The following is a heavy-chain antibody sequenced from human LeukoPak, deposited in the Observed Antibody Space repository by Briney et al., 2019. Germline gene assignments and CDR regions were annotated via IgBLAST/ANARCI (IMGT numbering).Heavy chain of an antibody. J-gene: IGHJ6*04. D-gene: IGHD6-13*01. CDR1: GGSISSTSYY. V-gene: IGHV4-39*02. Sequence: SETLSLTCTVSGGSISSTSYYWGWIRQPPGKGLEWIGSIFYSGNTYYNTSLKSRVTISVDTSKKQFSLNLSSVTAADTAVYYCAREAATGKRMDVWGKGTTVTVSS. CDR3: AREAATGKRMDV. CDR2: IFYSGNT.